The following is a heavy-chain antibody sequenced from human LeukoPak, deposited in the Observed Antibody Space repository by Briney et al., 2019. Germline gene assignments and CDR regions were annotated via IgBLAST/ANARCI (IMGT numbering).Heavy chain of an antibody. CDR2: ISLNSGSI. D-gene: IGHD1-26*01. J-gene: IGHJ4*02. Sequence: PGRSLRLSCAASGFTFDDYAMHWVRPAPGKGLEWVSGISLNSGSIGYADSVKGRFTISRDNAKTSLYLQMNSLRAEDTALYYCAKDISPIVGATDFDFWGQGTLVTVSS. V-gene: IGHV3-9*01. CDR3: AKDISPIVGATDFDF. CDR1: GFTFDDYA.